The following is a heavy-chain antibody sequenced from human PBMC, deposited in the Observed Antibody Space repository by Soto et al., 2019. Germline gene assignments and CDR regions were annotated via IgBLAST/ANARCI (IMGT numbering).Heavy chain of an antibody. D-gene: IGHD1-7*01. CDR3: ARETGTTPNFDS. CDR2: ISSSSSSYI. V-gene: IGHV3-21*01. J-gene: IGHJ4*02. CDR1: GFTFNNYW. Sequence: PGGSLRLSCAAAGFTFNNYWMHWVRQAPGKGLELVSSISSSSSSYIYYANSVKCRFTISRDNAKNSLYLQMNSLRAEDTAVYYCARETGTTPNFDSWGQGTLVTVSS.